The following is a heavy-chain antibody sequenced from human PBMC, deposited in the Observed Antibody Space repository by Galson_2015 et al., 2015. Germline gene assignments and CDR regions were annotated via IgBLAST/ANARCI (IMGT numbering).Heavy chain of an antibody. V-gene: IGHV3-23*01. D-gene: IGHD3-22*01. J-gene: IGHJ4*02. Sequence: SLRLSCAASGFTFSSYAMSWVRQAPGKGLEWVSLITASGGSPYYADSVKRRFTISRDNSKNTLYLQMNSLRAEDTAMYYCAKGVGSDLYYANDYWGQGTLVTVSS. CDR2: ITASGGSP. CDR1: GFTFSSYA. CDR3: AKGVGSDLYYANDY.